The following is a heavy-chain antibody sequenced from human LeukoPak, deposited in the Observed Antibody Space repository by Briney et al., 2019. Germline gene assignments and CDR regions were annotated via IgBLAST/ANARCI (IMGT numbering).Heavy chain of an antibody. V-gene: IGHV3-21*01. CDR3: ARNYYDSSGYYYAFDY. CDR2: ISSSGSLI. J-gene: IGHJ4*02. CDR1: GFIFSSFR. Sequence: GGSLRLSCAASGFIFSSFRMNWVRQAPGKGLENVSSISSSGSLIYYADSMKGRFTVSRDNAKNSLFLQLNSLRAEDTAVYYSARNYYDSSGYYYAFDYWGQGTLVTVSS. D-gene: IGHD3-22*01.